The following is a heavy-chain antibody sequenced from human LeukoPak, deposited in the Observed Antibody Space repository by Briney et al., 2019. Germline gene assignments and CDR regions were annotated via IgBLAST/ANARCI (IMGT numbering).Heavy chain of an antibody. V-gene: IGHV4-59*01. J-gene: IGHJ4*02. D-gene: IGHD4-23*01. CDR1: GGSISSYY. CDR3: ARDDYGGVLDY. Sequence: PSETLSLTCTVSGGSISSYYWSWIRQPPGKGLEWIGCIYYSGSTNYNPSLKSRVTISVDTSKNQFSLKLSSVTAADTAVYYCARDDYGGVLDYWGQGTLVTVSS. CDR2: IYYSGST.